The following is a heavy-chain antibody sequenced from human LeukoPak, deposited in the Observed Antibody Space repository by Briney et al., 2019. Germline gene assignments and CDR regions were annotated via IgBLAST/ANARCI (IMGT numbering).Heavy chain of an antibody. Sequence: GASVKVSFKASGYTFTGYYMHWVRQAPGQGLEWMGWINPNSGGTNYAQKFQGRVTMTRDTSISTAYMELSRLRSDDTAVYCCARDFFSVAGPTFDIWGQGTMVTVSS. CDR3: ARDFFSVAGPTFDI. V-gene: IGHV1-2*02. CDR1: GYTFTGYY. D-gene: IGHD6-19*01. CDR2: INPNSGGT. J-gene: IGHJ3*02.